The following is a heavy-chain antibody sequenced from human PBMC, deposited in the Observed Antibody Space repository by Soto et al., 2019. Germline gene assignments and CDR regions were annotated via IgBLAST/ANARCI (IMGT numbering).Heavy chain of an antibody. CDR1: GFTFEHYG. V-gene: IGHV3-9*01. Sequence: HPGGSLRLSCEISGFTFEHYGVHWVRQVPGKGLEWVTGMTWNSGSIGSADSVRGRFTISRDTAKNSLYLQMNSLRADDTAVYYCVRDHSADGLYFDYWGHGSRVTVSS. D-gene: IGHD6-13*01. CDR3: VRDHSADGLYFDY. J-gene: IGHJ4*01. CDR2: MTWNSGSI.